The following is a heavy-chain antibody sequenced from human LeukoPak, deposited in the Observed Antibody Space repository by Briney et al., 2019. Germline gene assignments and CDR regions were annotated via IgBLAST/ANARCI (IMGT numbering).Heavy chain of an antibody. D-gene: IGHD2-2*01. CDR1: GFTFSSYG. Sequence: GGSLRLSCAASGFTFSSYGMHWVRQAPGKGLEWVAFIRYDGSNKYYADSVKGRFTISRDNSKNTLYLQMNSLRAEDTAVYYCAPYCSSTSCYVVSDYWGQGTLVTVSS. J-gene: IGHJ4*02. CDR3: APYCSSTSCYVVSDY. V-gene: IGHV3-30*02. CDR2: IRYDGSNK.